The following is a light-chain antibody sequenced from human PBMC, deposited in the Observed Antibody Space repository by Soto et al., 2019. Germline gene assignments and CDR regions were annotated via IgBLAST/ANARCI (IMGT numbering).Light chain of an antibody. V-gene: IGLV1-51*01. J-gene: IGLJ2*01. CDR1: SSNIANNY. CDR2: ENN. CDR3: GTWDRRLSAVV. Sequence: QSVLTQPPSVSAAPGQKVTISCSGSSSNIANNYVSWYHQLPGTAPTLLIYENNKRPYGIPDRFSGIKSGTSANLGITGLQTGDEADYYCGTWDRRLSAVVFGGGTKLTVL.